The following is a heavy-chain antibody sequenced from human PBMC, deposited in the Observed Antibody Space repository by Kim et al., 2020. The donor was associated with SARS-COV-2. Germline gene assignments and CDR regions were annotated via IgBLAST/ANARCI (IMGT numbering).Heavy chain of an antibody. V-gene: IGHV3-9*01. CDR3: AKGGWFGELLGLDY. Sequence: GGSLRLSCAASGFTFDDYAMHWVRQAPGKGLEWVSGISWNSGSIGYADSVKGRVTISRDNAKNSLYLQMNSLRAEDTALYYCAKGGWFGELLGLDYWGQGTLVTVAS. CDR1: GFTFDDYA. J-gene: IGHJ4*02. D-gene: IGHD3-10*01. CDR2: ISWNSGSI.